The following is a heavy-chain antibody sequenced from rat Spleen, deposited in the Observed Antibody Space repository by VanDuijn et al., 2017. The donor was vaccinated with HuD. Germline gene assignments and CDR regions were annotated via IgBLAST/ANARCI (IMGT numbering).Heavy chain of an antibody. V-gene: IGHV2-77*01. CDR3: AQLPGSH. Sequence: QVQMKETGPGLVQTTQTLSVTCTVSGFSLTSYGVHWVRQAPGKGLEWMGMIWGDGSTNYNSALKSRLSISRDTSKSQVFLTMTSLQTDDTAVYYCAQLPGSHWGQGVMVTVSS. J-gene: IGHJ2*01. CDR2: IWGDGST. CDR1: GFSLTSYG. D-gene: IGHD1-4*01.